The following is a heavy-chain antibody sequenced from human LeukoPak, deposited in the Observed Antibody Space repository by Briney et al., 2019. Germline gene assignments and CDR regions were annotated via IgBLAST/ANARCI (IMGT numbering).Heavy chain of an antibody. J-gene: IGHJ5*02. CDR1: TFTFNNAW. V-gene: IGHV3-15*07. CDR2: IKSKTDGGTR. Sequence: GGSLRISCAASTFTFNNAWVNWVRQAPGKGLEWVGRIKSKTDGGTRDYAAPVKGRFTISRDDSTNTLYLQMNSLTTEDTAVYYCTSGRGFYYDTWDQGTLVTVSS. CDR3: TSGRGFYYDT. D-gene: IGHD3-22*01.